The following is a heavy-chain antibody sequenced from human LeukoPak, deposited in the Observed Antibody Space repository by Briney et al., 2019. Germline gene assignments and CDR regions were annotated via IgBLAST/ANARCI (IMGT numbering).Heavy chain of an antibody. V-gene: IGHV1-69*04. J-gene: IGHJ4*02. Sequence: VASVKVSCKASGGTFSSYAISWVRQAPGQGLEWMGRIIPILGIANYAQKFQGRVTITADKSTSTAYMELSSLRSEDTAVYYCALGYGDYQFDYWGQGTLVTVSS. CDR3: ALGYGDYQFDY. D-gene: IGHD4-17*01. CDR1: GGTFSSYA. CDR2: IIPILGIA.